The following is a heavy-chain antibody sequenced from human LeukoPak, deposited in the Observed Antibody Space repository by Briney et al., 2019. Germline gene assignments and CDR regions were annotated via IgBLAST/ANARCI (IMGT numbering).Heavy chain of an antibody. J-gene: IGHJ6*04. CDR3: AGTYHYGSGSHMDV. CDR1: GGSFSAYY. Sequence: SESLSLTCAVYGGSFSAYYRSWIRQPPGQGLKWIGRIYTSGSTNGNPSLKSRVTMSVDTSKNQFSLKLSSVTAADTAVYYCAGTYHYGSGSHMDVWGKGTTVTISS. V-gene: IGHV4-59*10. D-gene: IGHD3-10*01. CDR2: IYTSGST.